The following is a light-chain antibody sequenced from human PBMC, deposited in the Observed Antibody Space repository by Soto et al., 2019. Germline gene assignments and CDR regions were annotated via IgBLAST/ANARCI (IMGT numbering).Light chain of an antibody. CDR2: SAS. J-gene: IGKJ2*01. V-gene: IGKV1-39*01. CDR1: QNIRTY. Sequence: DIQMTHSPYSLSSSVGDSVTITCRASQNIRTYLNWYQQKPGRAPKLLIHSASALPSGVPSRFSGSGSGTEFTLTMSGLQPEDFATYYCQQGHSTPYTFGQGTKVDSK. CDR3: QQGHSTPYT.